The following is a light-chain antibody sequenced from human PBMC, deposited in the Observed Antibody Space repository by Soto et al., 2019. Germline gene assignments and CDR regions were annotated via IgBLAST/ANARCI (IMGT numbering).Light chain of an antibody. CDR2: EVN. J-gene: IGLJ3*02. CDR3: CSYAGSSTVVV. CDR1: SSDVGSYNL. V-gene: IGLV2-23*02. Sequence: QSALTQPASVSGSPGQSITISCTGTSSDVGSYNLVSWYQQHPGKAPKLMIYEVNKRPSGVSNRFSGSKSGNTASLTISGLQAEDEADYYCCSYAGSSTVVVFGGGTKLTVL.